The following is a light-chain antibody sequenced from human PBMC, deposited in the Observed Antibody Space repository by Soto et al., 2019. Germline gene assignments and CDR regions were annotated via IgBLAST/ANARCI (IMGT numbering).Light chain of an antibody. J-gene: IGKJ2*01. Sequence: EIVMTQSPATLSVSPGERATLSCRASKSVSSTLAWYQQKPGQAPRLLIYGASTRATGIPARFSGSGSGTEFTLTISSLQSEDFAVYYCQQYNNWLLYTFGQGTKLEI. V-gene: IGKV3-15*01. CDR3: QQYNNWLLYT. CDR1: KSVSST. CDR2: GAS.